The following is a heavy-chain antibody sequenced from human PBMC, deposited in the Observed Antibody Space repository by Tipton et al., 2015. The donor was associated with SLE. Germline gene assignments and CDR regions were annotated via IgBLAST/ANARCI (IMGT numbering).Heavy chain of an antibody. D-gene: IGHD6-13*01. CDR2: ISGSGGST. J-gene: IGHJ4*02. Sequence: SLRLSCAASGFTFSSYAMSWVRQAPGKGLEWVSAISGSGGSTYYADSVKGRFTISRDNAKNSLYLQMNSLRAEDTALYYCAKSPLSNSIAATSFDYWGQGTLVTVSS. CDR3: AKSPLSNSIAATSFDY. CDR1: GFTFSSYA. V-gene: IGHV3-23*01.